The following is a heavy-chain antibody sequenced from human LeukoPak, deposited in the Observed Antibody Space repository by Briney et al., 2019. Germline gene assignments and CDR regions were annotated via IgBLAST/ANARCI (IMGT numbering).Heavy chain of an antibody. Sequence: GGSLRLSCAASGFTFDDYTMHWVRQAPGKGLEWVSLISWDGGSTYYADSVKGRFTISRDNSKNSLYLQMNSLRTEDTALYYCVKDMKRDYVPDDAFDIWGQGTMVTVSS. D-gene: IGHD4-17*01. CDR1: GFTFDDYT. CDR2: ISWDGGST. CDR3: VKDMKRDYVPDDAFDI. V-gene: IGHV3-43*01. J-gene: IGHJ3*02.